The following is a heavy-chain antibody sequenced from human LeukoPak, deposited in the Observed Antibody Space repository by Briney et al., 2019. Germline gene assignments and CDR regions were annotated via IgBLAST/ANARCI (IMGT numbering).Heavy chain of an antibody. J-gene: IGHJ4*02. CDR3: ARGLRYFDWLLSYYFDY. D-gene: IGHD3-9*01. CDR2: IYYSGST. V-gene: IGHV4-31*03. CDR1: GGSISSGGYD. Sequence: SETLSLTCTVSGGSISSGGYDWSWIRQHPGKGLDWIGYIYYSGSTYYNPSLKSRVTISVDTSKNQFSLKLSSVTAADTAVYYCARGLRYFDWLLSYYFDYWGQGTLVTVSS.